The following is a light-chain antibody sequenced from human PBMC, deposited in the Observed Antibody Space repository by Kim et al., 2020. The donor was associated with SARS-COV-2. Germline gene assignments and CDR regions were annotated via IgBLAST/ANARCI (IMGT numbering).Light chain of an antibody. CDR1: SSDVGVYNY. CDR2: DVN. CDR3: CSYTTISTFV. Sequence: GQSITISCTGTSSDVGVYNYVSWYQQYPGKVPKLIIYDVNKRPSGVSQRFSGSKSGNTASLTISGLQAEDEDDYYCCSYTTISTFVFGVGTKVTVL. J-gene: IGLJ1*01. V-gene: IGLV2-14*03.